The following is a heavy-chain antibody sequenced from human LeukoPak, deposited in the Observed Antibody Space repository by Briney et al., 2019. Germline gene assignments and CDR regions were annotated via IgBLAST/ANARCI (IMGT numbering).Heavy chain of an antibody. CDR2: ISYDGSNK. D-gene: IGHD5-24*01. CDR1: GFTFSSYG. V-gene: IGHV3-30*18. Sequence: PGRSLRLSCAASGFTFSSYGMHWVRQAPGKGLEWVAVISYDGSNKYYADSVKGRFTISRDNSKNTLYLQMNSLRAEDTAVYYCAKGHGRPVYYYYGMDVWGQGTTVTVSS. CDR3: AKGHGRPVYYYYGMDV. J-gene: IGHJ6*02.